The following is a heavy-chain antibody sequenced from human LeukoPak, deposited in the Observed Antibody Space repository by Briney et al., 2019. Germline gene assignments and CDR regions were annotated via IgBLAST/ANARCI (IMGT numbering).Heavy chain of an antibody. CDR1: GGSIRSSYYY. D-gene: IGHD3-3*01. CDR2: IYDSGST. V-gene: IGHV4-39*01. Sequence: SETLSLTCTVSGGSIRSSYYYWGWIRQPPGKGLEWIGSIYDSGSTYYNPSLKSRVTISVDTSKNQFSLKLSSVTAADTAVYYCARRDITIFGVVIISGASSFDYWGQGTLVTVSS. J-gene: IGHJ4*02. CDR3: ARRDITIFGVVIISGASSFDY.